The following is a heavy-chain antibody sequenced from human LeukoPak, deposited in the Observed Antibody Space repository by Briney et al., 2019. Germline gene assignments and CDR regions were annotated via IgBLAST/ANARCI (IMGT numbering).Heavy chain of an antibody. CDR3: ARGASFGELTGTTEFDP. CDR1: GGTFSSYA. V-gene: IGHV1-69*01. CDR2: IIPIFGTA. J-gene: IGHJ5*02. Sequence: GASVKVSCKASGGTFSSYAISWVRQAPGQGLEWMGGIIPIFGTANYAQRFQGRVTITADESTSTAHMELSSLRSEDTAVYYCARGASFGELTGTTEFDPWGQGTLVTVSS. D-gene: IGHD3-10*01.